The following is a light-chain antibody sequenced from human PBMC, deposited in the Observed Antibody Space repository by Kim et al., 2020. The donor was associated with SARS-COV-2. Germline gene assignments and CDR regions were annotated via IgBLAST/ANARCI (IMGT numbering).Light chain of an antibody. CDR2: YDT. V-gene: IGLV3-21*04. CDR3: HVWDGGSDHVV. CDR1: NIESRS. J-gene: IGLJ3*02. Sequence: ATGKTATITCGETNIESRSVHWYQQKPGQAPLLVIYYDTHRPSGIPERFSGSNSGNTATLNISRVEAGDEADYYCHVWDGGSDHVVFGGGTQLTVL.